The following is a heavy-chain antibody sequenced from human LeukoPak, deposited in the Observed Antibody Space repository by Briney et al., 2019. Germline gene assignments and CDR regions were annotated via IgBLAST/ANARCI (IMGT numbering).Heavy chain of an antibody. CDR2: INPDGSTT. CDR3: AKDLHYGSADY. V-gene: IGHV3-74*01. CDR1: GFTFSNYW. Sequence: PGGSLILSCAASGFTFSNYWRHWVRQDPGKGLVWVSFINPDGSTTNYADSVKGRFTISRDNAKNALYLQMNSLRAEDTAVYYCAKDLHYGSADYWGQGTLVTVSS. J-gene: IGHJ4*02. D-gene: IGHD3-10*01.